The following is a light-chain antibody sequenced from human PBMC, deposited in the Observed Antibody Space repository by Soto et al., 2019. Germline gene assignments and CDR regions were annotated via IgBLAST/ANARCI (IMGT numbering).Light chain of an antibody. V-gene: IGLV2-14*01. Sequence: QLVLTQPASVSGSPGQSITISCTGTSSDIGTYDFVSWYQQHPGTAPKLILYEVTNRPPGLSDRFSGSKSGNTASLLISGLQADDEADYFCSSYAKDRTLLFGGGTKLTVL. CDR3: SSYAKDRTLL. J-gene: IGLJ2*01. CDR2: EVT. CDR1: SSDIGTYDF.